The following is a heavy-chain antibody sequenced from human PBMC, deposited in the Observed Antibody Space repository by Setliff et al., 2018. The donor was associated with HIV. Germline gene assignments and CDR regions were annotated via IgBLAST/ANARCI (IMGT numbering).Heavy chain of an antibody. J-gene: IGHJ4*02. V-gene: IGHV4-31*03. D-gene: IGHD3-3*01. CDR2: IHYSGNT. CDR3: ARGGLGVVNSFDS. Sequence: SETLSLTCTVPGGSISSGGYYWSWIRQHPGKGLEWIGYIHYSGNTYNNPSLNSRISISVDMSKDKFSLKLSSLTAADTAVYYCARGGLGVVNSFDSWGPGTLVTVSS. CDR1: GGSISSGGYY.